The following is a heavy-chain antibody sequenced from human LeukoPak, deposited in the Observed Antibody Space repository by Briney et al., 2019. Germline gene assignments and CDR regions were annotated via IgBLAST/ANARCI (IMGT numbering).Heavy chain of an antibody. J-gene: IGHJ4*02. CDR2: IGAGGGNT. CDR1: GFTFSSYA. D-gene: IGHD3-16*01. V-gene: IGHV3-23*01. Sequence: GGSLRLSCAASGFTFSSYAMNWVRQAPGKGLEWVSTIGAGGGNTCYADSVKGRFTISRDNAKNTLYLQMNSLRAEDTAVYYCAQRGAFTSDPLDYWGQGTLVTVSS. CDR3: AQRGAFTSDPLDY.